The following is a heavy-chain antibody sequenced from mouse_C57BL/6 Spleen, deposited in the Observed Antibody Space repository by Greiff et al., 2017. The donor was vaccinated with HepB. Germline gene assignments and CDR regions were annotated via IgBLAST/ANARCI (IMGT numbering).Heavy chain of an antibody. D-gene: IGHD2-5*01. CDR3: VFSNAYAMDH. CDR2: IDPSDSYT. Sequence: QVQLQQPGAELVMPGASVKLSCKASGYTFPSYWMHWVKQRPGQGLEWIGEIDPSDSYTNYNQKFKGKSTLTVDKSSSTAYMQLSSLTSVDSAVYYCVFSNAYAMDHWGQGTSATVSP. V-gene: IGHV1-69*01. J-gene: IGHJ4*01. CDR1: GYTFPSYW.